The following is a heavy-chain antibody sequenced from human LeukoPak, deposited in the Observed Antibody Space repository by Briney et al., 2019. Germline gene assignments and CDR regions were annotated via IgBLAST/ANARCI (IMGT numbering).Heavy chain of an antibody. Sequence: GASVRVSCKASGYTFTGYYMHRVRQAPGQGLEGMGWINPNRGVTNYAQKFRGRVTMPGDTSISTAYMVLSRLRYDDTAVYYCARARYSSGLYDWGQGTLVSVSS. CDR2: INPNRGVT. CDR3: ARARYSSGLYD. D-gene: IGHD6-19*01. CDR1: GYTFTGYY. V-gene: IGHV1-2*02. J-gene: IGHJ4*02.